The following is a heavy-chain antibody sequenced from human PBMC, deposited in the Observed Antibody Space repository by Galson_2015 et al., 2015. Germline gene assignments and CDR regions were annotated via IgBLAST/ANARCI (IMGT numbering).Heavy chain of an antibody. D-gene: IGHD4-23*01. CDR3: ASEGDYGGKNTLNWFDP. CDR2: ISSSGSTI. CDR1: GFTFSDYY. V-gene: IGHV3-11*01. Sequence: SLRLSCAASGFTFSDYYMSWIRQAPGKGLEWVSYISSSGSTIYYADSVKGRFTISRDNAKNSLYLQMNSLRAEDTAVYYCASEGDYGGKNTLNWFDPWGQGTLVTVSS. J-gene: IGHJ5*02.